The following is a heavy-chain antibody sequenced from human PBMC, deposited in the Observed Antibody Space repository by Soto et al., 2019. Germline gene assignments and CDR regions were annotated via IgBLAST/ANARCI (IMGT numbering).Heavy chain of an antibody. D-gene: IGHD6-19*01. CDR1: GFTFSSYW. CDR2: VKGDGSDT. J-gene: IGHJ3*02. CDR3: ARAQWLADDAFDI. Sequence: LRLSCAASGFTFSSYWMHWVRQAPGKGLVWVSRVKGDGSDTTYADSVRGRFTISRDSTKNTLYLQMNSLRPEDTAVYYCARAQWLADDAFDIWGHGTMVTVSS. V-gene: IGHV3-74*01.